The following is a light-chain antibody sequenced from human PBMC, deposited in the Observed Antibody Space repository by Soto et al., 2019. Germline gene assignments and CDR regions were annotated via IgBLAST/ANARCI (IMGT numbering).Light chain of an antibody. CDR1: QSVSRY. V-gene: IGKV3-11*01. CDR3: QQRSDWPPIT. CDR2: DAS. J-gene: IGKJ5*01. Sequence: IVLTQSPGTLSVSPGERATLSCRASQSVSRYLAWYQQKPGQAPRLLIYDASNRATGIPARFSGSGSGTDFTLTISSLEPEDFAVYYCQQRSDWPPITFGQGTRLEIK.